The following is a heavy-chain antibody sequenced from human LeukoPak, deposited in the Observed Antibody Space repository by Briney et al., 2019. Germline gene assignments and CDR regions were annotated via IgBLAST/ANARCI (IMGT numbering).Heavy chain of an antibody. V-gene: IGHV4-59*08. CDR1: GGSISSYY. CDR2: IYYSGST. J-gene: IGHJ4*02. D-gene: IGHD3-10*02. Sequence: TSETLSLTCTVSGGSISSYYWSWIRQPPGKGLEWIGYIYYSGSTNYNPSLKRRVTISVDTSKNQFSLKLTSVTAADTAVYYCARGTMFPYYFDYWGQGTLVTVSS. CDR3: ARGTMFPYYFDY.